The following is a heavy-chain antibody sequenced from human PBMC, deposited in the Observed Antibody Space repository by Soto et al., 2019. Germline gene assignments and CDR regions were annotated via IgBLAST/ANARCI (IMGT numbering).Heavy chain of an antibody. CDR2: IDPSDSQT. J-gene: IGHJ4*02. CDR3: ARQIYDSDTGPHFQYYFDS. D-gene: IGHD3-22*01. CDR1: GYSFACYW. V-gene: IGHV5-10-1*01. Sequence: GESLKISCKGSGYSFACYWITWVRQKPGKGLEWMGRIDPSDSQTYYSPSFRGHVTISATKSITTVFLQWSSLRASDTAMYYCARQIYDSDTGPHFQYYFDSWGQGTPVTVSS.